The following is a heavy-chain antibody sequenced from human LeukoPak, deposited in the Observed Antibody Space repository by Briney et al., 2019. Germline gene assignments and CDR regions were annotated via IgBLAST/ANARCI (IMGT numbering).Heavy chain of an antibody. CDR3: ATASSIAARPLYYFDY. J-gene: IGHJ4*02. V-gene: IGHV1-24*01. CDR2: FDPEDGET. Sequence: ASVKVSCKVSGYTLTELSMHWVRQAPGKGLEWMGGFDPEDGETIYAQKFQGRVTMTEDTSTDTAYMELSSLRSEDTAVYYCATASSIAARPLYYFDYWGQGTLATVSS. D-gene: IGHD6-6*01. CDR1: GYTLTELS.